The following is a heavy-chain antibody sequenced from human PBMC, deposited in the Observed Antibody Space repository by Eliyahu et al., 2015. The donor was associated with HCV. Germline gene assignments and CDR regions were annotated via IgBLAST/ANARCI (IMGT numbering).Heavy chain of an antibody. D-gene: IGHD3-22*01. J-gene: IGHJ5*02. CDR2: MYTSGST. CDR1: GGSISSGSYY. Sequence: QVQLQESGPGLVKPSQTLSLTCTVPGGSISSGSYYWSWIRQPAGKGLEWIGRMYTSGSTNYNPSLKSRVTISGDTSKNQFSLKLSSVTAADTAVYYCARGAPYYYDSSGYGLGWFDPWGQGTLVTVSS. V-gene: IGHV4-61*02. CDR3: ARGAPYYYDSSGYGLGWFDP.